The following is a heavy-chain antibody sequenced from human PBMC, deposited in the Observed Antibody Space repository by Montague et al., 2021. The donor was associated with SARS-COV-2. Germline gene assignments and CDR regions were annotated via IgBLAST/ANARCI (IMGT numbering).Heavy chain of an antibody. CDR3: ARGRRSITMIVVVITYYSYYMDV. V-gene: IGHV1-8*01. Sequence: SGKVSCKASGYTFTSYDINWVRQATGQGLEWMGWMNPNSGNTGYAQKFQGRVTMTRNTSISTAYMELSSLRSEDTAVYYCARGRRSITMIVVVITYYSYYMDVWGKGTTVTVSS. J-gene: IGHJ6*03. CDR1: GYTFTSYD. D-gene: IGHD3-22*01. CDR2: MNPNSGNT.